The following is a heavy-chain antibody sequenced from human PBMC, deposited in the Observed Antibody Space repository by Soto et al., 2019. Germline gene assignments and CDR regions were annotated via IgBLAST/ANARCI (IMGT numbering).Heavy chain of an antibody. Sequence: SETLSLTCTVSGGSISTYYWTWIRQPAGKGLEWIGRIYATGSADYNPSLKSRVTLSIDTSRNQFSLKMTSVSAADTAVYYCARDLYGFDPWGQGTLVTAPQ. CDR1: GGSISTYY. V-gene: IGHV4-4*07. J-gene: IGHJ5*02. D-gene: IGHD3-16*01. CDR3: ARDLYGFDP. CDR2: IYATGSA.